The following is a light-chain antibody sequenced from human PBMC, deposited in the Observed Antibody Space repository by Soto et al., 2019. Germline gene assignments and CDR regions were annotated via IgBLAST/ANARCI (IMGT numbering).Light chain of an antibody. CDR1: SSNIGVKS. Sequence: QSALTQPPSVSAAPGQKVTISCSGSSSNIGVKSVSWYQQLPRTAPKLLIYDNSERPSGIPDRFSASKSGTSATLGITGLQTGDEADYYCGTWDDSLSAVVFGGGTQLTVL. CDR3: GTWDDSLSAVV. CDR2: DNS. V-gene: IGLV1-51*01. J-gene: IGLJ2*01.